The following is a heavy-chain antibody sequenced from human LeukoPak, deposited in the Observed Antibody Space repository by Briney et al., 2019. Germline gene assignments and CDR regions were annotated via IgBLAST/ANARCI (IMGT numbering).Heavy chain of an antibody. J-gene: IGHJ4*02. D-gene: IGHD6-13*01. Sequence: GGSLRLSCAASGFTFSSYGMHWVRQAPGKGLEWVAVISYDGSNKYYADSVKGRFTISRDNSKNTLYLQMNSLRAEDTAVYYCAKDRFRVGSSWYIRNGYFDYWGQGTLVTVSS. CDR3: AKDRFRVGSSWYIRNGYFDY. V-gene: IGHV3-30*18. CDR2: ISYDGSNK. CDR1: GFTFSSYG.